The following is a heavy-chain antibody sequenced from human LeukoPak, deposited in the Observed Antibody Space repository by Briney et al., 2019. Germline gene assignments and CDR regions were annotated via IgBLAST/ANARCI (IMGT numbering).Heavy chain of an antibody. J-gene: IGHJ6*03. Sequence: GGSLRLSCAASGFAFSSFAMGWVRQSPGKGLEWLPTINGGGNTTFYSDSVRGRFTISRDNSKNTLYLHMDSLRPDDTAIYYCTKELHVAVAVADYYYFYMDAWGRGTAVTVSS. V-gene: IGHV3-23*01. D-gene: IGHD6-19*01. CDR3: TKELHVAVAVADYYYFYMDA. CDR2: INGGGNTT. CDR1: GFAFSSFA.